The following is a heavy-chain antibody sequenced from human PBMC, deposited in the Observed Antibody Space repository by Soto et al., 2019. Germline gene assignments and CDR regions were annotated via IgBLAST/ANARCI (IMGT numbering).Heavy chain of an antibody. D-gene: IGHD3-22*01. CDR1: GFTFSSYS. J-gene: IGHJ6*01. CDR3: ARDGSGYYTYYYYYYGMEV. Sequence: PVGSLRLSCAASGFTFSSYSMNWVRHSPGKWLEWVSSISSSSYIYYADSVKGRFTTSRDNAKNSLYLQMNSLRAEDTAVYYCARDGSGYYTYYYYYYGMEVWGQGTTVSVS. CDR2: ISSSSYI. V-gene: IGHV3-21*01.